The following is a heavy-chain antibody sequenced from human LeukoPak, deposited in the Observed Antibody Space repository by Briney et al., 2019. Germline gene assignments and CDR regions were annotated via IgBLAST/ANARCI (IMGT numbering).Heavy chain of an antibody. Sequence: GGSLRLSCAASGFTFSSYAMSWVRQAPGKGLEWVAVIWYDGTNKYYVDSVKGRFTISRDNAKNTLYLQMNSLRAGDTAVYYCARAAYDSSGYLTLWGQGTQVTVSS. J-gene: IGHJ4*02. V-gene: IGHV3-33*08. D-gene: IGHD3-22*01. CDR2: IWYDGTNK. CDR3: ARAAYDSSGYLTL. CDR1: GFTFSSYA.